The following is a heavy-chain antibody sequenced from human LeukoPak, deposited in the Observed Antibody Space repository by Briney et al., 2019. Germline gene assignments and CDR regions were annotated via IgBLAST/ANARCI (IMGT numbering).Heavy chain of an antibody. V-gene: IGHV1-3*01. CDR3: ARDLLPRATKTKDDDY. J-gene: IGHJ4*02. D-gene: IGHD1-26*01. CDR2: INAGNGNT. Sequence: GASVKVSCKASGYTFTSYAMHWARQAPGQRLGWMGWINAGNGNTKYSQKFQGRVTITRDTSASTAYMELSSLRSEDTAVYYCARDLLPRATKTKDDDYWGQGTLVTVSS. CDR1: GYTFTSYA.